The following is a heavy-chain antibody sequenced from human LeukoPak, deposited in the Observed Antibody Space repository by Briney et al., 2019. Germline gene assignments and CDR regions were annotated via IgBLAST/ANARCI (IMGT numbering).Heavy chain of an antibody. J-gene: IGHJ4*02. V-gene: IGHV4-4*07. CDR2: IYASGST. Sequence: SETLSLTCSVSGASISSYYWNWIRPSAGKGLEWVGRIYASGSTNYNPSLKSRVTISMDKSKNQFSLNLKSVTAADTAIYYCARDFYGDDGHHPFDYWGQGVLVTVS. CDR1: GASISSYY. CDR3: ARDFYGDDGHHPFDY. D-gene: IGHD2/OR15-2a*01.